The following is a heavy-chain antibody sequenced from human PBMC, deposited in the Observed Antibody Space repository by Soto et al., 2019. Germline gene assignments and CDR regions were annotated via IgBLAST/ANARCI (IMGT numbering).Heavy chain of an antibody. D-gene: IGHD5-12*01. J-gene: IGHJ3*02. CDR2: MYHNGNT. CDR3: ARGADIMATTGDAFDI. V-gene: IGHV4-38-2*01. CDR1: GHSISSGYY. Sequence: KPSETLSLTGAVSGHSISSGYYWGWIRQPPGTGLEWIGNMYHNGNTYYNPSLKSRVTISLRTSKNQFSLKLSSVTAADTAVYYCARGADIMATTGDAFDIWGQGTMVTVSS.